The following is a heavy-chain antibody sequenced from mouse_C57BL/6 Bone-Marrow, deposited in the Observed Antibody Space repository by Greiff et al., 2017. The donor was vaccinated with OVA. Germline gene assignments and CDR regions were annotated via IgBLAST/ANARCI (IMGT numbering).Heavy chain of an antibody. V-gene: IGHV1-5*01. Sequence: EVQLQQSGTVLARPGASVKMSCKTSGYTFTSYWMHWVKQRPGQGLEWIGAIYPGNSDTSYDQKFKGKAKLTAVTSASTAYLALSSLTNEDSAVYYCTRKGDYSDPWFACWGQGALVSVAA. J-gene: IGHJ3*01. CDR3: TRKGDYSDPWFAC. CDR2: IYPGNSDT. D-gene: IGHD2-13*01. CDR1: GYTFTSYW.